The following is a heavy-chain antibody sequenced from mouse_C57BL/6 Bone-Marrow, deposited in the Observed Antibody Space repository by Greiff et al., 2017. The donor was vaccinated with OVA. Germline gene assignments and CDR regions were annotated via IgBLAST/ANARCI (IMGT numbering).Heavy chain of an antibody. Sequence: EVQLQESGGDLVKPGGSLKLSCAASGFTLSSYGMSWVRQTPDKRLEWVATISSGGSYTYYPDSVKGRFTISRDNAKNTLYLQMSSLKSEDTAMYYCARQYGSSPMDYWGQGTSVTVSS. D-gene: IGHD1-1*01. CDR2: ISSGGSYT. J-gene: IGHJ4*01. CDR1: GFTLSSYG. CDR3: ARQYGSSPMDY. V-gene: IGHV5-6*01.